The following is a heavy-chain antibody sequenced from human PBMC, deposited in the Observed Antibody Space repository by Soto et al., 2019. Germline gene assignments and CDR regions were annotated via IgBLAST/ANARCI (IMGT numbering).Heavy chain of an antibody. CDR2: IYYSGST. V-gene: IGHV4-31*03. Sequence: QVQLQESGPGLAKPSQTLSLTCNVSNGSISSSGYYWSWIRQHPGQGLEWIGYIYYSGSTYYNLSLKSRVTISVDTSKNQFSLKLGSVTAADTAIYYCAGGSSKSWFDPWGQGTLVTVSS. CDR1: NGSISSSGYY. CDR3: AGGSSKSWFDP. J-gene: IGHJ5*02. D-gene: IGHD6-6*01.